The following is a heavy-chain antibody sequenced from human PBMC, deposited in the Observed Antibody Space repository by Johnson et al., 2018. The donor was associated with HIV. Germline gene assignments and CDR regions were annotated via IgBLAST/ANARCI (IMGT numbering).Heavy chain of an antibody. CDR1: GFTFIDYG. J-gene: IGHJ3*02. CDR3: TTDDEAFDI. Sequence: VQLVESGGGVVQPGGSLTLSCASTGFTFIDYGMHWVRQAPGKGLEWVANIKQDGSEKYYVDSVKGRFTISRDNAKNSLSLQMDSLRAEDTAVYYCTTDDEAFDIWGQGTMVTVSS. CDR2: IKQDGSEK. V-gene: IGHV3-7*03.